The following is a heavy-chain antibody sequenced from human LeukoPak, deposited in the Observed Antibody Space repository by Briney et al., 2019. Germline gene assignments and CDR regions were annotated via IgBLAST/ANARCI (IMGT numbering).Heavy chain of an antibody. D-gene: IGHD6-19*01. Sequence: SETLSLTCPVSGGSISSYYWSWIRPPPGKGLEWIGYIYYSGSTNYNPSLKGRVTISIDTSKNQFSLKLSSVTAADTAVYYCARPSSYSSGWYGFDYWGQGTLVTVSS. CDR3: ARPSSYSSGWYGFDY. J-gene: IGHJ4*02. CDR2: IYYSGST. V-gene: IGHV4-59*08. CDR1: GGSISSYY.